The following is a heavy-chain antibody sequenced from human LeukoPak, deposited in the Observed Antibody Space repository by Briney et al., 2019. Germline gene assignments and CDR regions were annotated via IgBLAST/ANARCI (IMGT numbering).Heavy chain of an antibody. Sequence: PSETLSLTCTVSGGSISSSHYYWGWIRQPPGKGLEWIGSIYYRGSTYDNPSPKSRVTISVDTSKNQFSLNLSSVTAADTAVYYCARSYYGDYRRSDYWGQGTLVTVSS. CDR2: IYYRGST. V-gene: IGHV4-39*01. J-gene: IGHJ4*02. CDR1: GGSISSSHYY. CDR3: ARSYYGDYRRSDY. D-gene: IGHD4-17*01.